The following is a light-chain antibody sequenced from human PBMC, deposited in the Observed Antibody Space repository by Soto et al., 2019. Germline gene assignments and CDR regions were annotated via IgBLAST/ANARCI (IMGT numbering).Light chain of an antibody. Sequence: DIQMTQSPSTLSASVGDRVTITCRATQPINNYLAWYQQKPGKAPKLLIYRASHLESGVPSRFSGRGSATEFTLTIDTLQPDDFATYYCHHYTTSPFTFGQGTKVEIK. CDR3: HHYTTSPFT. J-gene: IGKJ2*01. CDR1: QPINNY. CDR2: RAS. V-gene: IGKV1-5*03.